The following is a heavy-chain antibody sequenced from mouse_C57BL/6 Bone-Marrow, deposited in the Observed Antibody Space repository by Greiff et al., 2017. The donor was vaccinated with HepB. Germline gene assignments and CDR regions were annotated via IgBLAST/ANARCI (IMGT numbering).Heavy chain of an antibody. Sequence: EVKLQQSGAELVRPGASVKLSCTASGFNIKDDYMHWGKQRPEQGLEWDGWIDTEKGDTEDASKVQGKATITADTSSNTSYLQLSSLTSEDTAVYYCTTGCYYDYDYAMYYWGQGTSVTVSS. CDR1: GFNIKDDY. CDR2: IDTEKGDT. J-gene: IGHJ4*01. V-gene: IGHV14-4*01. D-gene: IGHD2-4*01. CDR3: TTGCYYDYDYAMYY.